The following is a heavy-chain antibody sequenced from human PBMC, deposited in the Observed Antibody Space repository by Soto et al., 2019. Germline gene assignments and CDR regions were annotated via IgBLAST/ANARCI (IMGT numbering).Heavy chain of an antibody. CDR1: GLTFSKHA. CDR2: ISYDGSNK. CDR3: ARKYYDFWSGYYAFDP. V-gene: IGHV3-30-3*01. Sequence: VQLLESGGGLVQPGGSLRLSCAASGLTFSKHAMNWVRQAPGKGLEWVAVISYDGSNKYYADSVKGRFTISRDNSKNTLYLQMNSLRAEDTAVYYCARKYYDFWSGYYAFDPWGQGTLVTVSS. J-gene: IGHJ5*02. D-gene: IGHD3-3*01.